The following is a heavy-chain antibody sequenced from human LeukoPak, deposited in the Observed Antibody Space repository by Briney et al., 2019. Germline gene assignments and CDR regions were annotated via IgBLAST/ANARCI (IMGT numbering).Heavy chain of an antibody. V-gene: IGHV3-23*01. CDR3: ARHPQGIAAVGTRGGYFDY. CDR1: GFTFSSYG. D-gene: IGHD6-13*01. Sequence: PGGSLRLSCAASGFTFSSYGMHWVRQAPGKGLKWVSAISGSGGSTYYADSVKGRFTISRDNSKNTLYLQMNSLRAEDTAVYHCARHPQGIAAVGTRGGYFDYWGQGTLVTVSS. J-gene: IGHJ4*02. CDR2: ISGSGGST.